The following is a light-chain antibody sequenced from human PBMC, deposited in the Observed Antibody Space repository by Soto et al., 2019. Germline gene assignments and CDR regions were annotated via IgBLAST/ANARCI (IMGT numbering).Light chain of an antibody. CDR3: LQHNSYPQT. V-gene: IGKV1-17*01. Sequence: DIQMTQSPSSLSASVGDRVTITCRASQGIRDALGWYQQKPGKAPKRLIYAASSLQSGVPSRFSGSGSGTEFTPTISSLQPEDFATYYCLQHNSYPQTFGQGNKVEIK. CDR1: QGIRDA. CDR2: AAS. J-gene: IGKJ1*01.